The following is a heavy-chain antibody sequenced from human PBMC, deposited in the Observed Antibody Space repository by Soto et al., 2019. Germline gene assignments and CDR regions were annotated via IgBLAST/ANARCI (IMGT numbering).Heavy chain of an antibody. V-gene: IGHV4-34*01. Sequence: SETLSLTCAVYGGSFSGYYWNWIRQPPGKGLEWIGEIDHSGYTNYNPSLKSRVTISVDTSKNQFSLRLTSVTTADTAVYYCARVRDWFDPWGQGTLVTVSS. CDR1: GGSFSGYY. CDR3: ARVRDWFDP. CDR2: IDHSGYT. J-gene: IGHJ5*02. D-gene: IGHD3-3*01.